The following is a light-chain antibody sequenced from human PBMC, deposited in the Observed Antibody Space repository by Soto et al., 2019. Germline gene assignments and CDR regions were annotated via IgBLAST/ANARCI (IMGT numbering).Light chain of an antibody. CDR1: QSVSSD. CDR3: QQYDNWPPLT. V-gene: IGKV3-15*01. J-gene: IGKJ4*01. Sequence: EIVMTQSPATLSVSPGERATLSCRASQSVSSDLAWYQQKPGQAPRLLIYGASTRATSFPARFSGSGSGTDFTLTISSLQSEDFAVYYCQQYDNWPPLTFGGGTKVDIK. CDR2: GAS.